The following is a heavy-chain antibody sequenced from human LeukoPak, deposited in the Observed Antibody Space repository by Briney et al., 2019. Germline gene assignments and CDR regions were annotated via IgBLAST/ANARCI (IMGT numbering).Heavy chain of an antibody. CDR3: ARRSPHYDILTGP. CDR1: GGSISSYY. J-gene: IGHJ5*02. CDR2: IFYSGST. V-gene: IGHV4-39*01. Sequence: SETLSLSCTISGGSISSYYWSWIRQPPGKGLEWIGNIFYSGSTYYNPSLKSRVTISVDTSNNQFSLKMSSVTAADTAVYYCARRSPHYDILTGPWGQGTLVTVSS. D-gene: IGHD3-9*01.